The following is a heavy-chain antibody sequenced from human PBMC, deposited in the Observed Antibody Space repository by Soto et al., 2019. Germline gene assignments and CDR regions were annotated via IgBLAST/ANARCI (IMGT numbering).Heavy chain of an antibody. J-gene: IGHJ5*02. Sequence: QLQLQESGSGLVKPSQTLSLTCAVSGGSISSGGYSWSWIRQPPGKGLECIGYIYHSGSTYYNPSLKSRVTISVDRSTIQFSLKLSSVTAAATAVYYCASRPPYYYGSGSYGFDPWGQGTLVTVSS. CDR3: ASRPPYYYGSGSYGFDP. V-gene: IGHV4-30-2*01. CDR2: IYHSGST. D-gene: IGHD3-10*01. CDR1: GGSISSGGYS.